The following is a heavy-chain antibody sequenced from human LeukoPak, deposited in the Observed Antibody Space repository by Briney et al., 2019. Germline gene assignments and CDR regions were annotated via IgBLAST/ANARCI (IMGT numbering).Heavy chain of an antibody. CDR3: ARGSSVWGSYRYLDY. J-gene: IGHJ4*02. CDR1: GFTVSSNY. V-gene: IGHV3-53*05. CDR2: IYSGGST. D-gene: IGHD3-16*02. Sequence: GGSLRLSCAASGFTVSSNYMSWVRQAPGKGLEWVSVIYSGGSTYYADSVKGRFTISRDNSKNTLYLQMNSLRAEDTAVYYCARGSSVWGSYRYLDYWGQGTLVTVSS.